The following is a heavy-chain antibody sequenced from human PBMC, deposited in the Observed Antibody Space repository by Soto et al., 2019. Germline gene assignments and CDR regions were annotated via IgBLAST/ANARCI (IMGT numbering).Heavy chain of an antibody. D-gene: IGHD2-15*01. CDR2: IIPILGIA. Sequence: GASVKVSCKASGGTFSSYTISWVRQAPGQGLEWMGRIIPILGIANYAQKFQGRVTITADKSTSTAYMELSSLRSEDTAVYYCARDQGYCSGGSCSGAFDIRGQGTMVTVSS. J-gene: IGHJ3*02. CDR3: ARDQGYCSGGSCSGAFDI. CDR1: GGTFSSYT. V-gene: IGHV1-69*04.